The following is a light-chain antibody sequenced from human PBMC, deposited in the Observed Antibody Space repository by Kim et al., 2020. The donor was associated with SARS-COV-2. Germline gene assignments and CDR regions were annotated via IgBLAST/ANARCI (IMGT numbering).Light chain of an antibody. CDR2: NDN. J-gene: IGLJ2*01. V-gene: IGLV1-44*01. Sequence: GQTVIISCSGSSSTSGSNSVYWYQQLPGMAPKLLIYNDNQRPSGVPDRFSGSKSGTSASLAVSGLQSDDEADFHCAAWDDSLIAVVFGGGTQLTVL. CDR1: SSTSGSNS. CDR3: AAWDDSLIAVV.